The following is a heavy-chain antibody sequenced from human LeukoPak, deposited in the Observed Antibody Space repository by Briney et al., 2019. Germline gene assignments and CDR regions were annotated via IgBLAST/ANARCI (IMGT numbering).Heavy chain of an antibody. D-gene: IGHD3-22*01. J-gene: IGHJ4*02. Sequence: EASVKVSCKASGYTFTGYYMHWVRQAPGQGLEWMGWMNPNSGNTGYAQKFQGRVTMTRNTSISTAYMELSSLRSEDTAVYYCARGLRLRYYYDSSLGYWGQGTLVTVSS. CDR3: ARGLRLRYYYDSSLGY. V-gene: IGHV1-8*02. CDR2: MNPNSGNT. CDR1: GYTFTGYY.